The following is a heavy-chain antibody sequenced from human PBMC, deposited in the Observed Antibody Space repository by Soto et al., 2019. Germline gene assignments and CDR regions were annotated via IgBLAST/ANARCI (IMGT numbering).Heavy chain of an antibody. CDR3: ARDAYSNYDRLRY. J-gene: IGHJ4*02. Sequence: QVQLVESGGGVVQPGRSLRLSCAASGFTFSSYAMHWVRQAPGKGLEWVAVISYDGSNKYYADSVKGRFTISRDNSKNTLYLQMNSLRAEDTAVYYCARDAYSNYDRLRYWGQGTLVTVSS. D-gene: IGHD4-4*01. CDR1: GFTFSSYA. V-gene: IGHV3-30-3*01. CDR2: ISYDGSNK.